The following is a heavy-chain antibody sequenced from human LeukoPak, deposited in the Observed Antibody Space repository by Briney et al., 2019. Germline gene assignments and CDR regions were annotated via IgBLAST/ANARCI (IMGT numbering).Heavy chain of an antibody. V-gene: IGHV3-23*01. CDR1: GFTFSSHA. CDR2: ITSGSGSNA. J-gene: IGHJ4*02. Sequence: PGESLRLSCAASGFTFSSHAKSWVRHPPGQGLDLVSAITSGSGSNAYYTDSLKGRFTISRDTSKNKLYLKMNSLTAADTAVYYCSRHGWWSFDYWGQGTLVSVSA. D-gene: IGHD2-8*02. CDR3: SRHGWWSFDY.